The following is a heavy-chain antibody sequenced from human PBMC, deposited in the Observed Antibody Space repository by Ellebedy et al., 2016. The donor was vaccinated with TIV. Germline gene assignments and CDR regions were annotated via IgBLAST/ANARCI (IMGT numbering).Heavy chain of an antibody. D-gene: IGHD6-19*01. CDR3: AKIAVSGLWYFDL. J-gene: IGHJ2*01. V-gene: IGHV3-23*01. Sequence: SVKGRFTISRDNSKNTLYLQMNSLRAEDTAIYYCAKIAVSGLWYFDLWGRGTLVTVSS.